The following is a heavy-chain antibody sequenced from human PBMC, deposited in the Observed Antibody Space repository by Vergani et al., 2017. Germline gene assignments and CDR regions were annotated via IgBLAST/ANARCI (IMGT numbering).Heavy chain of an antibody. Sequence: QVQLQQWGAGLLKPSETLSLTCAVSGGSFSGYYWSWIRQPPGKGLEWIGEINHSGSTNYNPSLKRRVTISVDTSKNQFSLKLSSVTAADTAVYYCARGKSAYSSGWFLYWGQGTLVTVSS. D-gene: IGHD6-19*01. V-gene: IGHV4-34*01. CDR3: ARGKSAYSSGWFLY. J-gene: IGHJ4*02. CDR2: INHSGST. CDR1: GGSFSGYY.